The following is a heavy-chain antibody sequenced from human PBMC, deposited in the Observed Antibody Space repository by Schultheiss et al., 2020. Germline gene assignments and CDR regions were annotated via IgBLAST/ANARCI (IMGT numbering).Heavy chain of an antibody. V-gene: IGHV3-21*01. J-gene: IGHJ4*02. D-gene: IGHD6-13*01. Sequence: GGSLRLSCAASGFTFSSYSMNWVRQAPGKGLEWVSSISSSSSYIYYADSVKGRFTISRDNSKNTLSLQMNSLRTDDTAVYYCARGLMAAAGKGCDYWGQGTLVIVSS. CDR2: ISSSSSYI. CDR3: ARGLMAAAGKGCDY. CDR1: GFTFSSYS.